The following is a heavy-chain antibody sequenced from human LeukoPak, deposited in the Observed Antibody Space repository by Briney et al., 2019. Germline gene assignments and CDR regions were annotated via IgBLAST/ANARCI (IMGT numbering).Heavy chain of an antibody. V-gene: IGHV3-23*01. D-gene: IGHD2-21*01. CDR1: GFTFSSYA. J-gene: IGHJ4*02. CDR2: ISGSGGST. Sequence: GGSLRLSCAAPGFTFSSYAMSWVRQAPGKGLEWVSAISGSGGSTYYADSVKGRFTISRDNSKNTLYLQMNSLRAEDTAVYYCAKDLSDGYNLYYFDYWGQGTLVTVSS. CDR3: AKDLSDGYNLYYFDY.